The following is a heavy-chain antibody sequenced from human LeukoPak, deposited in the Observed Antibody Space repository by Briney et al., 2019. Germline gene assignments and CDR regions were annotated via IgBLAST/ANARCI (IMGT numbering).Heavy chain of an antibody. D-gene: IGHD6-19*01. J-gene: IGHJ4*02. CDR3: ARRSYSSGWYDY. V-gene: IGHV4-38-2*02. Sequence: PSETLSLTCTVSGYSISSGYYWGWIRQPPGKGLEWIGSIYHSGSTYYNPSLKSRVTISVDTSKNQFSLKLSSVTAADTAVYYCARRSYSSGWYDYWGQGTLVTVSS. CDR1: GYSISSGYY. CDR2: IYHSGST.